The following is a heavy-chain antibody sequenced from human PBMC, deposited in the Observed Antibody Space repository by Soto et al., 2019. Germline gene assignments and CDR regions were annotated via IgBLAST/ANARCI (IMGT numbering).Heavy chain of an antibody. V-gene: IGHV1-2*04. Sequence: GASVKACCKDCGYTFTGKSMQWVRQANGQGLEWMGWINPNSGGTNYAQKFQGWVTMTRDTSISTAYMELSRLRSDDTAVYYCVRDQMVRNGYYYYGMDVWGQGTTVTVSS. CDR3: VRDQMVRNGYYYYGMDV. CDR1: GYTFTGKS. CDR2: INPNSGGT. D-gene: IGHD3-10*01. J-gene: IGHJ6*02.